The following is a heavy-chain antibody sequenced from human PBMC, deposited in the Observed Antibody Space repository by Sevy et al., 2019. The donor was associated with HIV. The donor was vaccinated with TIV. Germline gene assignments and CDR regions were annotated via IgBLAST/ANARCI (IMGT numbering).Heavy chain of an antibody. CDR1: GFIFGNYP. CDR2: ISFDGGYK. Sequence: GGSLRLSCVASGFIFGNYPIHWVRQAPGEGLEWVAVISFDGGYKYFGHSVKGRFTISRDNSKNTLYLQMNSLRNEDTAVYYCARGPIQLGGFDIWGPGTKVTVSS. J-gene: IGHJ3*02. CDR3: ARGPIQLGGFDI. D-gene: IGHD5-18*01. V-gene: IGHV3-30*04.